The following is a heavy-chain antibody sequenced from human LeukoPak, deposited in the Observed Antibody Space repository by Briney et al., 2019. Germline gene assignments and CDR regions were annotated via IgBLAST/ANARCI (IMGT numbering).Heavy chain of an antibody. CDR1: GGSISNYY. V-gene: IGHV4-59*08. Sequence: SETLSLTCTVSGGSISNYYWSWIRQPPGKGLEWIGYISYSGSTNYNPSLKSRVTISVDTSKNQFSLKLSSVTAADTAVYYCARVSGTYDAFDIWGQGTMVTVSS. D-gene: IGHD3-3*02. J-gene: IGHJ3*02. CDR2: ISYSGST. CDR3: ARVSGTYDAFDI.